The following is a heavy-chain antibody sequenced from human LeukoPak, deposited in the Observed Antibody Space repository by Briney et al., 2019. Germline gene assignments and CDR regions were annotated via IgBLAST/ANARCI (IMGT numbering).Heavy chain of an antibody. Sequence: GGSLRLSCAASGFTLSNHWMTWVRQVPGRGPEWVANVNRDGSETYYLDSVKGRFTISKDNAKNSLYLQMNSLRAEDTALYHCARNNGMDVWGQGTTVIASS. CDR3: ARNNGMDV. V-gene: IGHV3-7*03. J-gene: IGHJ6*02. CDR1: GFTLSNHW. CDR2: VNRDGSET.